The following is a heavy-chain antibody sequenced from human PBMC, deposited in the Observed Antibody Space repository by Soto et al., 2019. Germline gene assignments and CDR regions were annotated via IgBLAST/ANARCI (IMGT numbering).Heavy chain of an antibody. CDR1: GFILGDNG. J-gene: IGHJ4*02. V-gene: IGHV3-7*03. Sequence: EVQLVESGGGLVQPGGSLRLSCAASGFILGDNGMTWVRQAQGKGLEWLANINPEGSRKYYVDSVRGRFTISRDNAKNSLYLQMISLRAEDTALYYCARARIDYWGRGTLITVSS. CDR2: INPEGSRK. CDR3: ARARIDY.